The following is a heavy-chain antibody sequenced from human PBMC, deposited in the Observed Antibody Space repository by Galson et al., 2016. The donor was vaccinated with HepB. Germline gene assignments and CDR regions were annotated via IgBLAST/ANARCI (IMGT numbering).Heavy chain of an antibody. CDR1: GFTFSNYA. D-gene: IGHD4-11*01. J-gene: IGHJ6*03. V-gene: IGHV3-23*01. CDR3: ARHGSNSYYYMDV. Sequence: SLRLSCAASGFTFSNYAMNWVRQAPGKGLEWVSVITSAGEIHYADSVKGRFTISRDNSKNTLYLQMNSLRAVDTAVYYCARHGSNSYYYMDVWGKGTTVTVSS. CDR2: ITSAGEI.